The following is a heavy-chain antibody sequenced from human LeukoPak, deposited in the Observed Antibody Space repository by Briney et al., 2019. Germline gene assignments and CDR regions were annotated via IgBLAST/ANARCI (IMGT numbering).Heavy chain of an antibody. CDR1: GFTFDDYG. V-gene: IGHV3-20*04. CDR3: ARDRNLWEDYYDSSGQYYYYYGMDV. Sequence: PGGSLRLSCAASGFTFDDYGMSWVRQVPGKGLEWVSGINWNGGSTGYADSVKGRFTISRDNTKNSLYLQMNSLRAEDTAVYYCARDRNLWEDYYDSSGQYYYYYGMDVWGQGTTVTVSS. D-gene: IGHD3-22*01. J-gene: IGHJ6*02. CDR2: INWNGGST.